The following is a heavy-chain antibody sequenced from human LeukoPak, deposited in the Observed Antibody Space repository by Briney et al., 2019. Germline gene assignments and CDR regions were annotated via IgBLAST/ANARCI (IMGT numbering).Heavy chain of an antibody. J-gene: IGHJ4*02. V-gene: IGHV3-7*02. Sequence: GGSLRLSCAASGFTFSTSWMSWVRQAPGKGLEWVANIKGDGSEKQYVDSVMGRFTVSRDNAKNSLYLKMNILRGDDTAVYYCAKYSGAYAIEYWGQGTLVTVSS. D-gene: IGHD4-17*01. CDR1: GFTFSTSW. CDR3: AKYSGAYAIEY. CDR2: IKGDGSEK.